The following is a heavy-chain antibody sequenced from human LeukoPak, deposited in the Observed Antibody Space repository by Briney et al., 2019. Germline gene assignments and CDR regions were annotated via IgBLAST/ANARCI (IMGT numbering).Heavy chain of an antibody. D-gene: IGHD5-18*01. CDR3: AKDGAAMVTSYYGMDA. V-gene: IGHV3-23*01. Sequence: PGGSLRLSCAASGFTFSSYAMSSVRQAPGKGLEWVSAISGSGGSTYYADSVKGRFTISRDNSKNTLYLQMNSLRAEDTAVYYCAKDGAAMVTSYYGMDAWGQGATVTVSS. J-gene: IGHJ6*02. CDR2: ISGSGGST. CDR1: GFTFSSYA.